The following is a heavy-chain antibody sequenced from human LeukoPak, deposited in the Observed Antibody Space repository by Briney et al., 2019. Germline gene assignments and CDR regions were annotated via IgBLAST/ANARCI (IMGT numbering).Heavy chain of an antibody. D-gene: IGHD4-23*01. J-gene: IGHJ4*02. CDR2: IQNDEIDK. CDR1: GFIFTTYG. Sequence: GGSLRLSCAASGFIFTTYGMHWVRQAPGKGQEWVAFIQNDEIDKFYADSVKGRFTISRDNSKNTLYLQMNSLRPEDTAVYYCAKERKLLPFDCWGQGTLVTVSS. V-gene: IGHV3-30*02. CDR3: AKERKLLPFDC.